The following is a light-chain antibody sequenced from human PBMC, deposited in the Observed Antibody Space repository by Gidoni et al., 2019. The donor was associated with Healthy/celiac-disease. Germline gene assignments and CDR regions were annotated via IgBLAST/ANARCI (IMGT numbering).Light chain of an antibody. CDR3: QQYNSYWT. J-gene: IGKJ1*01. Sequence: DIQMTQSPSTLSASVGDRVTIPCRASQSISSWLAWYQQKPGKAPKLLIYDASSLESGVPSRFSGSGSGTEFTLTISSLQPDDFATYYCQQYNSYWTFGQGTKGEIK. CDR1: QSISSW. CDR2: DAS. V-gene: IGKV1-5*01.